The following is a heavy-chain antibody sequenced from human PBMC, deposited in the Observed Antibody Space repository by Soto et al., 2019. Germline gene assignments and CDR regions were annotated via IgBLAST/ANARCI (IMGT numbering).Heavy chain of an antibody. Sequence: SETLSLTCSFSGVSISTSSSTYYWGWMRQPPGKGLEWIASFYYSGKSFYDPSLKSRVTMSLDTSKHQFSLRLSSVTAVDTAVYYCARIATTTLGGPIDYWGRGTLVTVSS. V-gene: IGHV4-39*07. D-gene: IGHD4-4*01. CDR1: GVSISTSSSTYY. CDR2: FYYSGKS. J-gene: IGHJ4*02. CDR3: ARIATTTLGGPIDY.